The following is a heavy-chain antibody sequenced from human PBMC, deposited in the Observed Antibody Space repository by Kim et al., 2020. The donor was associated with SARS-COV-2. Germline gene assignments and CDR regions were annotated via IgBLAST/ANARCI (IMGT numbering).Heavy chain of an antibody. Sequence: PTLTSRVTISVDTSKNQFSLKLSSVTAADTAVYYCARARDILTGYYNFDYWGQGTLVTVSS. D-gene: IGHD3-9*01. J-gene: IGHJ4*02. CDR3: ARARDILTGYYNFDY. V-gene: IGHV4-39*07.